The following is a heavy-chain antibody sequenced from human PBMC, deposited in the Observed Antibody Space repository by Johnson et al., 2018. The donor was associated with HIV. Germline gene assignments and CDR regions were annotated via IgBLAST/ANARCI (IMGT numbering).Heavy chain of an antibody. V-gene: IGHV3-15*01. CDR2: IKSKTDGGTT. Sequence: VQLVESGGGLVKPGGSLRLSCAASGFTFSNAWMSWVRQAPGKGLEWVGRIKSKTDGGTTDYAAPVKGRFTISRDDSKNTLYLQMNSLKTEDTAVYYSTTPLLILKKCSSFRNDSFDIWGQGTMVTVSS. D-gene: IGHD2-2*01. CDR1: GFTFSNAW. CDR3: TTPLLILKKCSSFRNDSFDI. J-gene: IGHJ3*02.